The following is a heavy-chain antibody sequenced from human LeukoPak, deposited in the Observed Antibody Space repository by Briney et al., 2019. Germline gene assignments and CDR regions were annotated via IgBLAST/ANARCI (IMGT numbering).Heavy chain of an antibody. D-gene: IGHD2-2*01. V-gene: IGHV4-4*07. CDR1: GGSISSYY. J-gene: IGHJ2*01. CDR3: ARGQYHLLYWYFDL. Sequence: PSETLSLTCTVSGGSISSYYWSWIRQPAGKGLEWIGRIYSSGSTNYNPSLKSRVTMSVDTSKNQFSLKLSSVTAADTAVYYCARGQYHLLYWYFDLWGRGALVTVSS. CDR2: IYSSGST.